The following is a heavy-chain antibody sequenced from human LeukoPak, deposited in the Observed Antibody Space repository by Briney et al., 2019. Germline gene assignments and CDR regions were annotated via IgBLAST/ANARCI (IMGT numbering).Heavy chain of an antibody. V-gene: IGHV3-23*01. CDR2: ISGSGGST. D-gene: IGHD6-6*01. CDR1: GFTFSSYA. CDR3: AKLKKSRSSSGAFDI. Sequence: GSLRLSCAASGFTFSSYAMSWVRQAPGKGLEWVSAISGSGGSTYYADSVKGRFTISRDNSKNTLYLQMSSLRAEDTAVYYCAKLKKSRSSSGAFDIWGQGTMVTVSS. J-gene: IGHJ3*02.